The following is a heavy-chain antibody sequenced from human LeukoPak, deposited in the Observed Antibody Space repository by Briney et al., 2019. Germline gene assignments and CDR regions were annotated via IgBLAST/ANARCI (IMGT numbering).Heavy chain of an antibody. CDR2: ISGSGGST. V-gene: IGHV3-23*01. CDR3: AKVVVVPAAQSTPEFDY. D-gene: IGHD2-2*01. Sequence: PGGSLRLFCAASGFTFSSYAMSWVRQAPGKGLEWVSAISGSGGSTYYADSVKGRFTISRDNSKNTLYLQMNSLRAEDTAVYYCAKVVVVPAAQSTPEFDYWGQGTLVTVSS. CDR1: GFTFSSYA. J-gene: IGHJ4*02.